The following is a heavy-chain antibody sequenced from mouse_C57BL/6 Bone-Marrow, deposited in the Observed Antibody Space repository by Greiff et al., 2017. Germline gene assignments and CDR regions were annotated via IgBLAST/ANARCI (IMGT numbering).Heavy chain of an antibody. CDR3: AREGDGYYAWFAY. CDR1: GYTFTSYW. CDR2: IDPSDSET. V-gene: IGHV1-52*01. Sequence: QVQLQQPGAELVRPGSSVKLSCKASGYTFTSYWMHWVKQRPIQGLEWIGNIDPSDSETHYNQMIKDKATLTVDKSSSTAYMQLSSLTSEDSAVYYCAREGDGYYAWFAYWGQGTLVTVSA. D-gene: IGHD2-3*01. J-gene: IGHJ3*01.